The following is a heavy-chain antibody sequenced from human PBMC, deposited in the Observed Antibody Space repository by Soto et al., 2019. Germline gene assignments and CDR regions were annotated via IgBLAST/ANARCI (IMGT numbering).Heavy chain of an antibody. CDR3: ARAKSYCRGGSCYWNWFDP. CDR1: GYTFISHA. Sequence: QVQLVQSGGEVKKPGASVKVSCKASGYTFISHAITWVRQAPGQGLEWMGWISGYNGDTNYAQDLQGRVTMTTDTSTSTAYMEMRSLRSDDTAVYDCARAKSYCRGGSCYWNWFDPWGQGTLVTVSS. V-gene: IGHV1-18*01. J-gene: IGHJ5*02. CDR2: ISGYNGDT. D-gene: IGHD2-15*01.